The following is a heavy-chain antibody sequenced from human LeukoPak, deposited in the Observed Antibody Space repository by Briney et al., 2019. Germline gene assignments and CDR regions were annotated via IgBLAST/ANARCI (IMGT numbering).Heavy chain of an antibody. V-gene: IGHV4-31*03. Sequence: SQTLSLTCTVSGGSISSGGYYWSWIRQHPGKGLEWIGYIYYSGSTYYNPFLKSRVTISVDTSKNQFSLKLSSVTAADTAVYYCARDEAAAGTFRHWGQGTLVTVSS. J-gene: IGHJ1*01. CDR3: ARDEAAAGTFRH. CDR1: GGSISSGGYY. CDR2: IYYSGST. D-gene: IGHD6-13*01.